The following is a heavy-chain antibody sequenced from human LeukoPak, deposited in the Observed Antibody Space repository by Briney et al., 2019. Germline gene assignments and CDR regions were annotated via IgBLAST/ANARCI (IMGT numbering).Heavy chain of an antibody. Sequence: PSETLSLTCTVSGASISSWYWGWIRQPPGKGLEWIGYIYGSGNTNYNPSLKSRVTMSIDTSKNQFSLQLNSVTPEDTAEYYCAGTTDYSSFLAYWGQGTLVTVSS. CDR3: AGTTDYSSFLAY. CDR2: IYGSGNT. CDR1: GASISSWY. V-gene: IGHV4-59*12. J-gene: IGHJ4*02. D-gene: IGHD4-11*01.